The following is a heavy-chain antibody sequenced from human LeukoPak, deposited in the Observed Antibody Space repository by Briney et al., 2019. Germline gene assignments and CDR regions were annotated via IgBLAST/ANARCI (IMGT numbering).Heavy chain of an antibody. J-gene: IGHJ4*02. CDR2: IYHSGST. Sequence: SETLSLTCAVSGYSISSGYYWGWIRQPPGKGLEWIGSIYHSGSTYYNSSLKSRVTISVDTSKNQFSLKLSSVTAADTAVYYCERVLYRIAVAGTEFDYWGQGTLVTVSS. D-gene: IGHD6-19*01. CDR1: GYSISSGYY. CDR3: ERVLYRIAVAGTEFDY. V-gene: IGHV4-38-2*01.